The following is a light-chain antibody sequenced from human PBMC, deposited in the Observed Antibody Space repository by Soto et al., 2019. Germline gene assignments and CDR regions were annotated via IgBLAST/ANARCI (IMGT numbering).Light chain of an antibody. J-gene: IGLJ1*01. CDR3: SSCTHDPTYV. Sequence: QSALTQPASVSGSPGQSITISCTGSSSEIGRYKYVSWYQQHPDKAPRLIIDEVTNRPSGVSSRFSGSKSHNTASLTISGPQAEAEAYYYCSSCTHDPTYVFGTGTKLTVL. CDR2: EVT. V-gene: IGLV2-14*01. CDR1: SSEIGRYKY.